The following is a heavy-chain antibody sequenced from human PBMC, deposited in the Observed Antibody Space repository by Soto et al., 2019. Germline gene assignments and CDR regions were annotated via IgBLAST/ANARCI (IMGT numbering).Heavy chain of an antibody. CDR2: ISSSGNTI. D-gene: IGHD4-17*01. Sequence: QVQLVESGGGLVKPGGSLRLSCAASGFTFSDYYMSWIRQAPGKWLEWFSYISSSGNTIYYADSVKGRFTISRDNAKNSLYLQMNSLRAEDTAVYYCARPYKDYGDYDLGRFHPWGQGTLVTVSS. J-gene: IGHJ5*02. V-gene: IGHV3-11*01. CDR1: GFTFSDYY. CDR3: ARPYKDYGDYDLGRFHP.